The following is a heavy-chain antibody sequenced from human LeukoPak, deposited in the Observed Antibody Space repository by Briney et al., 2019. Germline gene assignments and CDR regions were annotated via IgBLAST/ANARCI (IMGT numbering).Heavy chain of an antibody. CDR1: GYTFTGYY. Sequence: EASVKVSCKASGYTFTGYYMHWVRQAPGQGPEWMGWINPNSGGTNYAQKFQGRVTMTRDMSTSTVYMELSSLRSEDTAVYYCARRSATRHYYYYMDVWGKGTTVTVSS. CDR3: ARRSATRHYYYYMDV. D-gene: IGHD3-3*01. J-gene: IGHJ6*03. V-gene: IGHV1-2*02. CDR2: INPNSGGT.